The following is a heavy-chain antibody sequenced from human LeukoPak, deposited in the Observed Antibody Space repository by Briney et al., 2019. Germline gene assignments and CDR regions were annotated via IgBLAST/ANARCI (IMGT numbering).Heavy chain of an antibody. D-gene: IGHD2-21*02. CDR2: ISSRGRYF. V-gene: IGHV3-21*01. CDR1: GFIFSDYS. CDR3: ARDKLYCGGDCRTTFDY. Sequence: GGSLRLSCAASGFIFSDYSITWVRQAPGKGLEWVSAISSRGRYFYYADSVKGRFTISRDNAKNSLYLQMNNLRAEDTAVYYCARDKLYCGGDCRTTFDYWGQGTLVTVSS. J-gene: IGHJ4*02.